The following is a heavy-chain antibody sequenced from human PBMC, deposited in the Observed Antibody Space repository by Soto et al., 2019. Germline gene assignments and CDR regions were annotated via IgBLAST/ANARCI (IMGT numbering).Heavy chain of an antibody. Sequence: QVQLVQSGAEVKKPGSSVKVSCKASGSTFSSYAISWVRQAPGQGLEWMGGIIPIFGTANYVQRFQGRVTITADESTSTASMELSSLRSEDTAVYYCARGYDSSDFDLWGQGTIVTDSS. CDR1: GSTFSSYA. V-gene: IGHV1-69*01. D-gene: IGHD3-22*01. CDR2: IIPIFGTA. J-gene: IGHJ3*01. CDR3: ARGYDSSDFDL.